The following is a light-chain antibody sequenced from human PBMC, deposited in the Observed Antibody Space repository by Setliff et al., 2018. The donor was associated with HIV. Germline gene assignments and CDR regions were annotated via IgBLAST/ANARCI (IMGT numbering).Light chain of an antibody. V-gene: IGLV2-8*01. J-gene: IGLJ1*01. CDR1: SGDVGGYNY. CDR2: EVT. CDR3: SSYAGNKGDV. Sequence: QSALAQPASASGSPGQSVTISCTGTSGDVGGYNYVSWYQQYPGKAPKLLIHEVTKRPSGVPDRFSGSKSGNTASLTVSGLQAEDEADYYCSSYAGNKGDVFGTGTKV.